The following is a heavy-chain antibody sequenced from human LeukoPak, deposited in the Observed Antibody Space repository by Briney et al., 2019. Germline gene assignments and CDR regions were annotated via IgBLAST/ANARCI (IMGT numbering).Heavy chain of an antibody. V-gene: IGHV3-33*01. CDR1: GFTFRSYG. J-gene: IGHJ4*02. D-gene: IGHD6-25*01. CDR3: ARSSDSSDLGY. Sequence: GMSLRLSCAASGFTFRSYGMHWVRQAQGKGLEWVAVIWSDGSQQHYADSVKGRFTISRDNSKNTLYLQMNSLRVDDTAVYYCARSSDSSDLGYWGQGTLVTVSS. CDR2: IWSDGSQQ.